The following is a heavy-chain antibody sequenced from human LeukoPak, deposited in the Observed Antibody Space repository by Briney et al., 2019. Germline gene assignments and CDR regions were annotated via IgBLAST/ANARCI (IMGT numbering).Heavy chain of an antibody. CDR2: INPSGGST. Sequence: ASVKVSCKASGYTFTSYYMHWVRQAPGQGLEWMGIINPSGGSTSYAQKFQGRVIMTRDMSTSTVYMELSSLRSEDTAVYYCASDPEAYDSSGTPGDYWGQGTLVTVSS. J-gene: IGHJ4*02. CDR3: ASDPEAYDSSGTPGDY. CDR1: GYTFTSYY. V-gene: IGHV1-46*01. D-gene: IGHD3-22*01.